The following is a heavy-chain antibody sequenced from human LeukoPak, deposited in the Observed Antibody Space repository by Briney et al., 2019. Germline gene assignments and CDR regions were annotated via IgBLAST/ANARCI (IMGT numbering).Heavy chain of an antibody. V-gene: IGHV4-59*07. D-gene: IGHD4-17*01. CDR1: DGFITNYY. J-gene: IGHJ4*02. Sequence: SDTLSLTCTVSDGFITNYYWSWVRQPPGKGLEFIGYVHYSGTTNYNPSLRSRVTISIDTSKKHFFLKLNSVTAADTAVYYCATGYGDFRVEGRYFYSWGQGTLVTVSS. CDR2: VHYSGTT. CDR3: ATGYGDFRVEGRYFYS.